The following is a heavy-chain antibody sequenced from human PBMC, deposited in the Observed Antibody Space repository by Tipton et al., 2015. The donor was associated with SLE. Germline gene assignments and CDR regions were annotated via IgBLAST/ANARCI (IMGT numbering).Heavy chain of an antibody. D-gene: IGHD3-22*01. V-gene: IGHV3-7*01. CDR3: ARDYYDSSGYWRIRYYFDY. J-gene: IGHJ4*02. CDR1: GFAFGTYW. CDR2: IKQDGSDN. Sequence: GSLRLSCEASGFAFGTYWMTWVRQAPGKGLEWVGNIKQDGSDNWYVGSVKGRFTISRDNTKNSVYLHMNSLRDEDTAVYYCARDYYDSSGYWRIRYYFDYWGQGTLVTVSS.